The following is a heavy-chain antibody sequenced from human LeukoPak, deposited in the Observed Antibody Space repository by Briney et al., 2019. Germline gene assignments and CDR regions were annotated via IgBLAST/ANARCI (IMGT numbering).Heavy chain of an antibody. CDR3: AKDRYYGSGSYSNLFDY. D-gene: IGHD3-10*01. V-gene: IGHV3-30*02. Sequence: PGGSLRLSCAASGFTFSSYGMHWVRQAPGKGLGWVAFIRYDGSNKYYADSVKGRFTISRDNSKNTLYLQMNSLRAEDTAVYYCAKDRYYGSGSYSNLFDYWGQGTLVTVSS. CDR1: GFTFSSYG. CDR2: IRYDGSNK. J-gene: IGHJ4*02.